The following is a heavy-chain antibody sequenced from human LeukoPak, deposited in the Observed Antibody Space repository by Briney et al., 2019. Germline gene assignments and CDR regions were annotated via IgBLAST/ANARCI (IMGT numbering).Heavy chain of an antibody. D-gene: IGHD3-10*01. CDR1: GFTFGDYA. CDR2: IRSKAYGGTT. CDR3: TGESTITMVRGVIGPRRNYYYYYGMDV. Sequence: PGRSLRLSCTASGFTFGDYAMSWVRQAPGKGLEWVGFIRSKAYGGTTEYAASVKGRFTISRDDSKSIAYLQMNSLKTEDTAVYYCTGESTITMVRGVIGPRRNYYYYYGMDVWGKGTTVTVSS. J-gene: IGHJ6*04. V-gene: IGHV3-49*04.